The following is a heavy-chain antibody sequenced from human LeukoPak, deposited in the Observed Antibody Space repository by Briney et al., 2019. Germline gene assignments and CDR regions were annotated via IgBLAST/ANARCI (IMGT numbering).Heavy chain of an antibody. J-gene: IGHJ4*02. CDR2: ISWNSGSI. D-gene: IGHD6-19*01. V-gene: IGHV3-9*01. CDR1: GFTFDDYA. CDR3: AKDKSERGAGSFDY. Sequence: GGSLRLSCAASGFTFDDYAMHWVRQAPGKGLEWVSGISWNSGSIGYADSVKGRFTISRDNAKNSLYLQMNSLRAEDTALYYCAKDKSERGAGSFDYWGQGTLVTVSS.